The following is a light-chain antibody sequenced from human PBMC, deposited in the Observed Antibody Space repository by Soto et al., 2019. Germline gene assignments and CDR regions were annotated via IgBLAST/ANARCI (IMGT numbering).Light chain of an antibody. CDR3: QQRYSTPSIT. CDR2: STS. Sequence: DIQMTQAPSSLSASVGDRVNITCRASQNIRNSLNWYQQKPGKAPKLLISSTSSLQSGVPSRFXGSGSGPDFTLTISSLQPEDFASYYCQQRYSTPSITFGQGTRLEI. V-gene: IGKV1-39*01. CDR1: QNIRNS. J-gene: IGKJ5*01.